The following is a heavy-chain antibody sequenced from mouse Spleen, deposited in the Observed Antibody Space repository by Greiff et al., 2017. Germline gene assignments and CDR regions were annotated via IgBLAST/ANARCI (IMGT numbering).Heavy chain of an antibody. CDR1: GYTFTSYY. CDR2: INPSNGGT. V-gene: IGHV1S81*02. J-gene: IGHJ2*01. Sequence: QVQLQQSGAELVKPGASVKLSCKASGYTFTSYYMYWVKQRPGQGLEWIGEINPSNGGTNFNEKFKSKATLTVDKSSSTAYMQLSSLTSEDSAVYYCTRAGGYSDYWGQGTTLTVSS. D-gene: IGHD1-1*02. CDR3: TRAGGYSDY.